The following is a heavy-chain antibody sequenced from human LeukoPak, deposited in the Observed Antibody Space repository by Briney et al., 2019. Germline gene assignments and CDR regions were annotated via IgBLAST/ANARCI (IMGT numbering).Heavy chain of an antibody. J-gene: IGHJ4*02. Sequence: SETLSLTCTVSGGSTSSYYWSWIRQPAGKGLEWIGRIYTSGGTNYNYNPSLQSRVTMSVDTSKNQFSLKLSSVTAADTAVYYCARDPNSALWGQGTLVTVSS. D-gene: IGHD2-21*01. CDR1: GGSTSSYY. V-gene: IGHV4-4*07. CDR3: ARDPNSAL. CDR2: IYTSGGT.